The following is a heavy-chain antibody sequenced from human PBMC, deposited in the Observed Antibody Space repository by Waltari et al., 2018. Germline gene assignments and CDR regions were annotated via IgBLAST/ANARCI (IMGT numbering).Heavy chain of an antibody. J-gene: IGHJ4*02. Sequence: EVQLLESGGGLVQPGGSLRLSCAASGFSFSNAAFMWVRLAPGKGLEYVSAISVSGGNTYYADSVKGRFTVSRDNSKNTLFLQLNRLRAEDTATYYCASQVDFALVPVERHFDSWGQGTLVTVSP. V-gene: IGHV3-23*01. D-gene: IGHD2-8*02. CDR1: GFSFSNAA. CDR2: ISVSGGNT. CDR3: ASQVDFALVPVERHFDS.